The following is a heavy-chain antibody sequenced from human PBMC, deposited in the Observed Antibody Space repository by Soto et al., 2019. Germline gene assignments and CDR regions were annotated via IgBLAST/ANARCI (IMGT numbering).Heavy chain of an antibody. J-gene: IGHJ4*02. Sequence: SVKVSCKTSGFTFSTSAVHWVRQARGHRLQWIGWIDVGSGNTNYAQKLQGRVTMTTDTSTSTAYMELRSLRSDDTAVYYCARDLHGDPYYWGQGTLVTVSS. CDR2: IDVGSGNT. CDR3: ARDLHGDPYY. CDR1: GFTFSTSA. V-gene: IGHV1-58*01. D-gene: IGHD4-17*01.